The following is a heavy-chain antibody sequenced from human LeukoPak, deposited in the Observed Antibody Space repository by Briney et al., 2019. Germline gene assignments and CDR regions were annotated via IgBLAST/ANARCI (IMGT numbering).Heavy chain of an antibody. D-gene: IGHD6-19*01. J-gene: IGHJ5*02. Sequence: PGGSLRLSCAASGFTFSSYGMHWVRQAPGKGLEWVSYISTGSTTIYYADSVKGRFTISRDNARNSLYLQMNSLRDEDTAVYYCAGRYSSGYNWFDPWGQGTLVTVSS. CDR3: AGRYSSGYNWFDP. V-gene: IGHV3-48*02. CDR2: ISTGSTTI. CDR1: GFTFSSYG.